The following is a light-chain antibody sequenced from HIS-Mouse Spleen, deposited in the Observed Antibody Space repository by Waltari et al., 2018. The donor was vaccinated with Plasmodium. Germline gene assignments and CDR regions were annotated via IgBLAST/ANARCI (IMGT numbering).Light chain of an antibody. CDR1: QSVSSY. CDR3: QQRSNWPPLT. CDR2: DAS. V-gene: IGKV3-11*01. Sequence: EIVLTQSPATLSLSPGERATLSCRSSQSVSSYLAWYQQKPGQAPRLLSYDASNRATGIPARFSGSGSGTDFTLTISSLEPEDFAVYYCQQRSNWPPLTFGGGTKVEIK. J-gene: IGKJ4*01.